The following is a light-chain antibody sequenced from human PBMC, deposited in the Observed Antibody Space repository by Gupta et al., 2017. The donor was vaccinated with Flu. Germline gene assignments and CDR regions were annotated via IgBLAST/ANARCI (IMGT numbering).Light chain of an antibody. CDR1: QSITSW. CDR2: QAS. Sequence: DIQMTQSPSTLSARVGDSVTITCRASQSITSWLAWYQQKPGKAPKLLSYQASSLGGGVPSRFRCSGSGTEFTLTITILHPDDFATYYLQQYSSYSTFGQGTKVE. J-gene: IGKJ1*01. V-gene: IGKV1-5*03. CDR3: QQYSSYST.